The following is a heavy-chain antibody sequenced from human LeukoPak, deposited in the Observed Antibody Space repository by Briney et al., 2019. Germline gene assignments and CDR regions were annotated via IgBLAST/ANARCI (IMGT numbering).Heavy chain of an antibody. CDR1: GGSFSSYY. CDR2: IYYSGST. V-gene: IGHV4-39*07. D-gene: IGHD5-18*01. CDR3: ARANGYGLLDY. Sequence: SETLSLTCAVYGGSFSSYYWGWIRQPPGKGLEWIGSIYYSGSTYYNPSLKSRVTISVDTSKDQFSLKLSSVTAADTAVYYCARANGYGLLDYWGQGTLVTVSS. J-gene: IGHJ4*02.